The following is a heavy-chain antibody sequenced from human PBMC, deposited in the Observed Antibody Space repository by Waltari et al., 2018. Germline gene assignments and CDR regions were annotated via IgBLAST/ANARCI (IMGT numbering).Heavy chain of an antibody. CDR3: ARARGITMIVVVISTQDAFDI. CDR2: INHSGST. Sequence: QVQLQQWGAGLLKPSETLSLTCAVYGGSFSGYYWSWIRQPPGKGLGWIGEINHSGSTNYNPSLKSQVTISVDTSKNQFSLKLSSVTAADTAVYYCARARGITMIVVVISTQDAFDIWGQGTMVTVSS. CDR1: GGSFSGYY. J-gene: IGHJ3*02. V-gene: IGHV4-34*01. D-gene: IGHD3-22*01.